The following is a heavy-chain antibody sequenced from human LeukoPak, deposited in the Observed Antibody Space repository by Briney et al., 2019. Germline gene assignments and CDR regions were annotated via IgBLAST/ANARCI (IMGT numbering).Heavy chain of an antibody. CDR1: GFTFSSYA. J-gene: IGHJ3*02. Sequence: GGSLGLSCAASGFTFSSYAMHWVRQAPGKGLEWVAVISDDGSNKYYADSMKGRFTISRDNSKNTLYLQMNSLRAEDTAVYYCARVDDLDAFDIWGQGTMVTVSS. CDR3: ARVDDLDAFDI. CDR2: ISDDGSNK. V-gene: IGHV3-30*04. D-gene: IGHD2-2*03.